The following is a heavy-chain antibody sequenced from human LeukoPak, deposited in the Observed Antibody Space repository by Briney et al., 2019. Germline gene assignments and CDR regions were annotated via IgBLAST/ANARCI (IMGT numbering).Heavy chain of an antibody. CDR2: INPNSGGT. V-gene: IGHV1-2*02. D-gene: IGHD1-26*01. J-gene: IGHJ4*02. Sequence: ASVKVSCKASGYTFTSYAMHWVRQAPGQRLEWMGWINPNSGGTNYAQKFQGRVTMTRDTSISTAYMELSRLRSDDTAVYYCARDLEGATTNYWGQGTLVTVSS. CDR3: ARDLEGATTNY. CDR1: GYTFTSYA.